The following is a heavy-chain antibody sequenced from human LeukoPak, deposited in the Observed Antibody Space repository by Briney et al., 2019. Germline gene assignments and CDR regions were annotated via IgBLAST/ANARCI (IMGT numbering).Heavy chain of an antibody. Sequence: GGSLRLSCAASGFTFSSYAMHWVRQAPGKGLEWVAVISYDGSNKYYADSVKGRFTISRDNSKNTLYLQMNSLRAEDTAVYYCARAPNGDGEFNADYWGQGTLVTVSS. CDR1: GFTFSSYA. D-gene: IGHD3-10*01. CDR2: ISYDGSNK. CDR3: ARAPNGDGEFNADY. V-gene: IGHV3-30-3*01. J-gene: IGHJ4*02.